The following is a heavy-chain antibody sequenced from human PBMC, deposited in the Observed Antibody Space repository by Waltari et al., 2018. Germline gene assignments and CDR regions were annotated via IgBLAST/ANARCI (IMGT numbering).Heavy chain of an antibody. D-gene: IGHD1-26*01. J-gene: IGHJ3*02. CDR1: GYTFTSYY. V-gene: IGHV1-46*01. Sequence: QVQLVQSGAEVKKPGASVKVSCKASGYTFTSYYMHWVRQAPGQGLEWMGISNPSGGSTSYAQKFQGRVTMTRYTSTSTVYMELSSLRSEDTAVYYCARAGSGSRGAFDIWGQGTMVTVSS. CDR3: ARAGSGSRGAFDI. CDR2: SNPSGGST.